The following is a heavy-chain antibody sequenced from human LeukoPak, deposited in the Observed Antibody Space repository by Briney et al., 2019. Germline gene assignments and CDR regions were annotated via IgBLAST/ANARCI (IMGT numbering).Heavy chain of an antibody. CDR3: AKSGAFWSGYRSDYYYYMDV. D-gene: IGHD3-3*01. CDR1: GFTFSSYA. J-gene: IGHJ6*03. Sequence: GGSLRLSCAASGFTFSSYAMSWVRQTLGKGLEWVSAVSATGDSTYYADSVKGRFTISRDNSKNTLFLQMNSLRAEDTAVYYCAKSGAFWSGYRSDYYYYMDVWGKGTTVTVSS. CDR2: VSATGDST. V-gene: IGHV3-23*01.